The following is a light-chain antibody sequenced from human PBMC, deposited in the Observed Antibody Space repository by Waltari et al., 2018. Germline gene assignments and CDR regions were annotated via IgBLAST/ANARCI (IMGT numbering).Light chain of an antibody. CDR1: NSNIGAYA. V-gene: IGLV1-44*01. CDR3: VAWDDSLRGYV. Sequence: QSVLTQPPSASGTPGQGVTISCSGGNSNIGAYAVNWYQPLPGPAPKLVIYDNERRHAGVPARVSGSKSGTSASLGLSGLQSETEADYYCVAWDDSLRGYVFGTGTKVTV. CDR2: DNE. J-gene: IGLJ1*01.